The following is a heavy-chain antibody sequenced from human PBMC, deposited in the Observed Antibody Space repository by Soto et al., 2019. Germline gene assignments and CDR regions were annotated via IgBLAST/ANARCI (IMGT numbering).Heavy chain of an antibody. CDR3: ARDNCTKGVCRYYYYYMDV. Sequence: GGSLRLSCAASGFTFSSYGMHWVRQAPGKGLEWVAVILYDGSNKYYADSVKGRFTISRDNSKNTLYLQMNSLRAEDTAVYYCARDNCTKGVCRYYYYYMDVWGKGTTVTVSS. J-gene: IGHJ6*03. CDR1: GFTFSSYG. CDR2: ILYDGSNK. V-gene: IGHV3-33*01. D-gene: IGHD2-8*01.